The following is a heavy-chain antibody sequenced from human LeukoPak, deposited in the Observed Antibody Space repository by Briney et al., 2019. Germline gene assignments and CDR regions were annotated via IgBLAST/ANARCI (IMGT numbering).Heavy chain of an antibody. J-gene: IGHJ3*02. V-gene: IGHV3-72*01. CDR2: TRNKANSYTT. Sequence: GGSLRLSCAASGFTFSDHYMDWVRQAPGKGLEWVGRTRNKANSYTTEYAASVKGRFTISRDDSKNSLYLQMNSLKTEDTAVYFCARVRITMVRGVKHDAFDIWGQGTMVTVS. D-gene: IGHD3-10*01. CDR3: ARVRITMVRGVKHDAFDI. CDR1: GFTFSDHY.